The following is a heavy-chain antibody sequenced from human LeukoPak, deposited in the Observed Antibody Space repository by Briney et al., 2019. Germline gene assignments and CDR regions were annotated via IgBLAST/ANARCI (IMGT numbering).Heavy chain of an antibody. CDR3: AKDSTAPISITMVRGRWYFDY. V-gene: IGHV3-30*04. CDR1: LFTFRSYA. J-gene: IGHJ4*02. Sequence: GGSLRLSCAASLFTFRSYAMHWVRQAPGKGLEWVAVMSYDGSAEYHADSVKGRFTISRDNSKNTLHLQMNSLRAEDTAVYYCAKDSTAPISITMVRGRWYFDYWGQGTLVTVSS. CDR2: MSYDGSAE. D-gene: IGHD3-10*01.